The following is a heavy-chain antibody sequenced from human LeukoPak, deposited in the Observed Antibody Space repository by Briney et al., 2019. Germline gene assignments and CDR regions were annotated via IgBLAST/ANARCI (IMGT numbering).Heavy chain of an antibody. J-gene: IGHJ4*02. Sequence: SETPSLTCTVSGGSISGYYRSWIRQPAGKGPEWIGRIYISGYTNYNPSLKSRVTISVDTSTKQFSLKLRSVTAADTAVYYCARLPRYDFWSWGQGTLVT. CDR3: ARLPRYDFWS. CDR2: IYISGYT. D-gene: IGHD3-3*01. CDR1: GGSISGYY. V-gene: IGHV4-4*07.